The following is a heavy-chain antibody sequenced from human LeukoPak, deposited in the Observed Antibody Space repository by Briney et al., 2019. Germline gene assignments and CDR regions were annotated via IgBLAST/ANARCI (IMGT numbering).Heavy chain of an antibody. Sequence: SETLSLTCTVCGGSFSSSYWSWIRQPPGKGLEWIGYIYYSGSTNYSPSLRSRVTISVDTSKNQFSLKLSSVTAADTAVYYCARGIAAAGYSPDYFDYWGQGTLVTVSS. CDR3: ARGIAAAGYSPDYFDY. J-gene: IGHJ4*02. CDR1: GGSFSSSY. V-gene: IGHV4-59*01. D-gene: IGHD6-13*01. CDR2: IYYSGST.